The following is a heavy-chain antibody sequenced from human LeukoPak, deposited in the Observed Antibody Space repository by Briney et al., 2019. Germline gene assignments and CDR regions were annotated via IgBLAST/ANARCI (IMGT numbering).Heavy chain of an antibody. CDR2: IKQDGSEK. CDR3: SREGRGSSWSH. V-gene: IGHV3-7*01. J-gene: IGHJ4*02. Sequence: GGSLRLSCSASGFTFSSYSMNWVRQAPGKGLEWVANIKQDGSEKNYVGSVKGRFTISRDNAKNSLYLQMNSLRAEDTAVYYCSREGRGSSWSHWGQGTLVTVSS. D-gene: IGHD6-13*01. CDR1: GFTFSSYS.